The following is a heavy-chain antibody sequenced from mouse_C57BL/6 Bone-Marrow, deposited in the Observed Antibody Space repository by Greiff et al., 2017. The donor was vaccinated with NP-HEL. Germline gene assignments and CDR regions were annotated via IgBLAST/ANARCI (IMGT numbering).Heavy chain of an antibody. Sequence: VQLQQSGPVLVKPGASVKMSCKASGYTFTDYYMNWVKQSHGKSLEWIGVINPYNGGTSYNQKFKGKATLTVDKSSSTAYMELNSLTSEDSAVYYCARTGDYGSSRNYAMDYWGQGTSVTVSS. J-gene: IGHJ4*01. D-gene: IGHD1-1*01. CDR1: GYTFTDYY. V-gene: IGHV1-19*01. CDR3: ARTGDYGSSRNYAMDY. CDR2: INPYNGGT.